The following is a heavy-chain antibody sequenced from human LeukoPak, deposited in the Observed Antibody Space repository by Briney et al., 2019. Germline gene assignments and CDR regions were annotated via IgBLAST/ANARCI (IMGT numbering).Heavy chain of an antibody. CDR3: AKDGRVDYYGSGSYADY. CDR1: GFTFSSYA. CDR2: ITWNSGSI. V-gene: IGHV3-9*01. D-gene: IGHD3-10*01. Sequence: GGSLRLSCAASGFTFSSYAMHWVRQAPGKGLEWVSGITWNSGSIGYADSVKGRFTISRDNAKNSLYLQMNSLRAEDTALYYCAKDGRVDYYGSGSYADYWGQGTLVTVSS. J-gene: IGHJ4*02.